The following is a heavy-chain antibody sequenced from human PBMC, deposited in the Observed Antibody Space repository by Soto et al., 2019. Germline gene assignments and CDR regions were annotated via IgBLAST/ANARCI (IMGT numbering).Heavy chain of an antibody. CDR3: ARVRAPKLRFLEWSSNDYYYGMDV. CDR2: IIPIFGTA. V-gene: IGHV1-69*13. J-gene: IGHJ6*02. CDR1: VGTFSSYA. Sequence: SSVKVSCKASVGTFSSYAISWVRQAPGQGLEWMGGIIPIFGTANYAQKFQGRVTITADESTSTAYMELSSLRSEDTAVYYCARVRAPKLRFLEWSSNDYYYGMDVWGQGTTVTVSS. D-gene: IGHD3-3*01.